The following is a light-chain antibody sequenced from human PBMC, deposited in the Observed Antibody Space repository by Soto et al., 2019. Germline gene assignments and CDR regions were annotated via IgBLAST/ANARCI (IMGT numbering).Light chain of an antibody. V-gene: IGLV2-23*01. CDR3: CSYAGSSTFDVV. CDR1: SSDVGSYNL. CDR2: EGS. J-gene: IGLJ2*01. Sequence: QSALTQPASVSGSPGQSITISCTGTSSDVGSYNLDSWYQQHPGKAPKLMIYEGSKRPSGVSNRFSGSKSGNTASLTISGLQAEDEADYYCCSYAGSSTFDVVFGGGTKVTVL.